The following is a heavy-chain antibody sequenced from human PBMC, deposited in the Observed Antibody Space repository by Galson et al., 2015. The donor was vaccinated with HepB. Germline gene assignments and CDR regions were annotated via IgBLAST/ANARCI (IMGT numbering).Heavy chain of an antibody. J-gene: IGHJ4*02. CDR3: ARGGNYYNSGSYEALDD. D-gene: IGHD3-10*01. CDR1: GFSFLSYG. Sequence: SLRLSCAASGFSFLSYGMHWVRQAPGKGLEWVATIWYDGRNKYYADSVKGRFNISRDNSKNTLYLQMNSLRAEDTAVYYCARGGNYYNSGSYEALDDWGQGTQVTVSS. CDR2: IWYDGRNK. V-gene: IGHV3-33*01.